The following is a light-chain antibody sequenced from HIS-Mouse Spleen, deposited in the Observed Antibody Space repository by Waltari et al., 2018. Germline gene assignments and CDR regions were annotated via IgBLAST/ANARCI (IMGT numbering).Light chain of an antibody. J-gene: IGLJ3*02. CDR3: GTWDSSLSAWV. V-gene: IGLV1-51*01. CDR2: DNN. Sequence: QSVLTQPPSVSAAPGHKVTISCARSSSDIGTNYVSWYQQPPGTAPKLLIYDNNKRPSGIPDRFSGSKSGTSATLGITGLQTGDEDDYYCGTWDSSLSAWVFGGGTKLTVL. CDR1: SSDIGTNY.